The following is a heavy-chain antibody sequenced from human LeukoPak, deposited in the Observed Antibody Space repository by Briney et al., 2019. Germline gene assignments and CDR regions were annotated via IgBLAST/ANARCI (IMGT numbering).Heavy chain of an antibody. Sequence: GRSLRLSCAASGFTFSYYSMNWVRQAPGKGLEWVSSITSSSSYIYYVDSVKGRFTISRDNAKNSLYLQMNSLRAEDTAMYYCARDREWAGYNRRGVDYWGQGALVTVSS. CDR2: ITSSSSYI. D-gene: IGHD5-24*01. J-gene: IGHJ4*02. CDR1: GFTFSYYS. V-gene: IGHV3-21*01. CDR3: ARDREWAGYNRRGVDY.